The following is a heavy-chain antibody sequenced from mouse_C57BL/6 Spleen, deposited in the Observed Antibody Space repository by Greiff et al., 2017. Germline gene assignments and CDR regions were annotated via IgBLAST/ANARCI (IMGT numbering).Heavy chain of an antibody. Sequence: VKLVESGAELVRPGASVTLSCKASGYTFTDYEMHWVKQTPVHGLEWIGAIDPETGGTAYNQKFKGKAILTADKSSSTAYMELRSLTSEDSAVYYCTSSGSNWYFDVWGTGTTVTVSS. CDR1: GYTFTDYE. J-gene: IGHJ1*03. CDR2: IDPETGGT. CDR3: TSSGSNWYFDV. D-gene: IGHD1-1*01. V-gene: IGHV1-15*01.